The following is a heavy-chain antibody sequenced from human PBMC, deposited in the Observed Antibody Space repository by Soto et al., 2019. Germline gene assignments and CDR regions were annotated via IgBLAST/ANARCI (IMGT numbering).Heavy chain of an antibody. J-gene: IGHJ6*02. CDR2: IKSKTDGGTT. CDR1: GFTFSNAW. D-gene: IGHD3-3*01. CDR3: TTLSITIFGVVLMDV. Sequence: GGSLRLSCAASGFTFSNAWMNWVRQAPGKGLEWVGRIKSKTDGGTTDYAAPVKGRFTISRDDSKNTLYLQMNSLKTEDTAVYYCTTLSITIFGVVLMDVWGQGTTVTVSS. V-gene: IGHV3-15*07.